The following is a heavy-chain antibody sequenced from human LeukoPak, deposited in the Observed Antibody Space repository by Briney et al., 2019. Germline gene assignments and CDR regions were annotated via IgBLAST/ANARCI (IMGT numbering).Heavy chain of an antibody. CDR3: ASMTTYCGGDCYFFDY. V-gene: IGHV3-48*04. CDR2: ISSNGSTI. CDR1: ALTFSDYS. Sequence: PGGSLRLSCAASALTFSDYSMNWVRQAPGKGLEWISYISSNGSTIYYADSVKGRFTISRDNAKNSLYLQMNSLRAEDTAVYYCASMTTYCGGDCYFFDYWGQGTLVTVSS. D-gene: IGHD2-21*02. J-gene: IGHJ4*02.